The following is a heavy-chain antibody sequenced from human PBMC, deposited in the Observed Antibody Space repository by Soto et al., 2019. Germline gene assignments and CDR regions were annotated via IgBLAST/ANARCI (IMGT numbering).Heavy chain of an antibody. CDR3: ARDRVESGYPEYFQH. V-gene: IGHV3-53*01. CDR1: GFTVSSNY. J-gene: IGHJ1*01. D-gene: IGHD3-22*01. CDR2: IYSGGST. Sequence: EVQLAESGGGLIQPGGSLRLSCAASGFTVSSNYMSWVRQAPGKGLEWVSVIYSGGSTYYADSVKGRFTISRDNSKNTLYLQMNSLSAEDTAVYYCARDRVESGYPEYFQHWGQGTLVTVSS.